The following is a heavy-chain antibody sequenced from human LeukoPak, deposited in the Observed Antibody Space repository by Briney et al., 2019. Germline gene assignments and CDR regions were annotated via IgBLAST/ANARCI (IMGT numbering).Heavy chain of an antibody. Sequence: PSQTLSLTCTVSGGSISSGGYYWSWLRQPPGKGLEWIGYIYYSGNTYYNPSLKSRVTMSIDTSKNQFSLKLSSVTVEDTAVYYCARVSGAEAATGGYFDRWGQGTLVTVSS. CDR2: IYYSGNT. V-gene: IGHV4-30-4*08. CDR3: ARVSGAEAATGGYFDR. J-gene: IGHJ4*02. CDR1: GGSISSGGYY. D-gene: IGHD6-13*01.